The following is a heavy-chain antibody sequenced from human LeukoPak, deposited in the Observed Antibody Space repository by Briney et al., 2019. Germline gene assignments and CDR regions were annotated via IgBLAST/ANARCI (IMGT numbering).Heavy chain of an antibody. D-gene: IGHD3-10*01. CDR1: GFTFSRYW. V-gene: IGHV3-74*01. CDR2: ISDGSST. J-gene: IGHJ4*02. CDR3: ARERVMNYYGAGPPDY. Sequence: SGGSLRLSCAASGFTFSRYWMHWVRQGPGKGLVWVSRISDGSSTSYADSVKGRFTISRDNAKNTLYLQMNSLRAEDTAVYYCARERVMNYYGAGPPDYWGQGTLVTVSS.